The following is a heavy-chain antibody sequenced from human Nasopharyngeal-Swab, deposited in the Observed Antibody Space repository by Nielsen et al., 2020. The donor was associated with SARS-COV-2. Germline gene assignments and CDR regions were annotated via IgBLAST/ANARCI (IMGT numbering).Heavy chain of an antibody. CDR1: GFTFSSYS. D-gene: IGHD6-19*01. Sequence: GGSLRLSCAASGFTFSSYSMNWVRQAPGKGLEWVSYISSSSTVYYADSVKGRFTISRDNAKNSLYLQMNSLRAEDTAVYYCARDSTSSGWPYYYYMDVWGKGTTVTAS. CDR3: ARDSTSSGWPYYYYMDV. CDR2: ISSSSTV. V-gene: IGHV3-48*01. J-gene: IGHJ6*03.